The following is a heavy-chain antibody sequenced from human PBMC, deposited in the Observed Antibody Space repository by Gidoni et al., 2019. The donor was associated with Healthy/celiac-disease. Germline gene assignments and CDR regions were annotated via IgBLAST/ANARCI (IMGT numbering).Heavy chain of an antibody. CDR3: AKDIGPYYGMDV. V-gene: IGHV3-9*01. CDR1: GFTFDDYA. Sequence: EVQLVESGGGLVQPGRSLRLSCAASGFTFDDYAMHWVRQAPGKGLEWVSGISWNSGSIGYADSVKGRFTISRDNAKNSLYLQMNRLRAEDTALYYCAKDIGPYYGMDVWGQGTTVTVSS. J-gene: IGHJ6*02. CDR2: ISWNSGSI.